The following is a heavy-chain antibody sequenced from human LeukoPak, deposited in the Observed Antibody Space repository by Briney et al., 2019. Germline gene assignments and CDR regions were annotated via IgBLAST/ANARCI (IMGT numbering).Heavy chain of an antibody. CDR2: ISSSGSTI. J-gene: IGHJ3*02. D-gene: IGHD2-2*01. CDR3: ARESVVVVPAAFDAFDI. V-gene: IGHV3-48*03. CDR1: GFTFSNYE. Sequence: PGGSLRLSCAASGFTFSNYEMNWVRQAPGKGLEWVSYISSSGSTIYYADSVKGRFTISRDNAKNSLYLQMNSLRAEDTAVYYCARESVVVVPAAFDAFDIWGQGTMVTVSS.